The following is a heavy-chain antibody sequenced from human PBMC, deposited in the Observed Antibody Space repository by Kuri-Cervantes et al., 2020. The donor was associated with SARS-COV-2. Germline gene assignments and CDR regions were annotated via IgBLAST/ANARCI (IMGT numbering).Heavy chain of an antibody. V-gene: IGHV3-21*01. J-gene: IGHJ4*02. Sequence: GESLKISFAASGFTFSSYSMNWVRQAPGKGLEGVSSISSSSSYIYYADSVKGRFTISRDNAKNSLYLQMNSLRAEDTAVYYCATTLVGARNYSGQGTLVTVSS. CDR1: GFTFSSYS. D-gene: IGHD1-26*01. CDR3: ATTLVGARNY. CDR2: ISSSSSYI.